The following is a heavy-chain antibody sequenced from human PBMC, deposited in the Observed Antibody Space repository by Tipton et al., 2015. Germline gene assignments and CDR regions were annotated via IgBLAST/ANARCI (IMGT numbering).Heavy chain of an antibody. CDR3: AKGLDCGGDCYAY. CDR1: GFTVSSNY. CDR2: IYSGGST. J-gene: IGHJ4*02. D-gene: IGHD2-21*01. Sequence: GSLRLSCAASGFTVSSNYMSWVRQAPGKGLEWVSIIYSGGSTYYVDSVRGRFTISRDNSKNTLYLQMNSLRVEDTAVYYCAKGLDCGGDCYAYWGQGTLVTVSS. V-gene: IGHV3-53*01.